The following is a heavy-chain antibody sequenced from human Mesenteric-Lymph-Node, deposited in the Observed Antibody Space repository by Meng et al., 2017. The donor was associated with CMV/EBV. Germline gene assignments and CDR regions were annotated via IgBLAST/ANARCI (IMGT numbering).Heavy chain of an antibody. CDR1: GWSFSGYY. D-gene: IGHD3-9*01. CDR2: INHSGST. CDR3: ARGSSYDILTGYFDY. V-gene: IGHV4-34*01. J-gene: IGHJ4*02. Sequence: VQLHQGGAGLLKPAETLFRTCAVYGWSFSGYYWNWIRQSPEKGLEWIGEINHSGSTTYNPSFTSRIIISVDTSTNQISLNMSSVTAADTAVYYCARGSSYDILTGYFDYWGQGALVTVSS.